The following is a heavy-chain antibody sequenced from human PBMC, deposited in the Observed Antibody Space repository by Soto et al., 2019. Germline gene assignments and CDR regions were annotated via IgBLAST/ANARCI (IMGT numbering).Heavy chain of an antibody. D-gene: IGHD2-8*01. Sequence: GSLRLSCAASGFTFSSYAMSWVRQAPGKGLEWVSAISGSGGSTYYADSVKGRFTISRDNSKNTLYLQMNSLRAEDTAVYYCAKAIGRYCTNGVCYTPWFDPWGQGTLVTVSS. CDR3: AKAIGRYCTNGVCYTPWFDP. J-gene: IGHJ5*02. CDR1: GFTFSSYA. V-gene: IGHV3-23*01. CDR2: ISGSGGST.